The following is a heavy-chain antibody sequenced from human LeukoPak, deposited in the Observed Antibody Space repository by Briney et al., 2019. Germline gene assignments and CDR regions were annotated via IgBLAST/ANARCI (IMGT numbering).Heavy chain of an antibody. CDR3: ARVRYRLAETYIDY. CDR1: GYTFTGYY. Sequence: ASVKVSCKATGYTFTGYYMHWVRQAPGQGLEWMGWINPNSGDTNYAQKFQGRVTMTRDTSISTAYMELSRLRSDDTAVYYCARVRYRLAETYIDYWGQGTLVTVSS. J-gene: IGHJ4*02. V-gene: IGHV1-2*02. D-gene: IGHD3-16*01. CDR2: INPNSGDT.